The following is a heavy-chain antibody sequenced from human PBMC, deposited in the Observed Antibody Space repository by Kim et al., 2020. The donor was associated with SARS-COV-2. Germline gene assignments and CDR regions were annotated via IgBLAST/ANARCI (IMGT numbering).Heavy chain of an antibody. CDR2: ISYDGSNK. CDR1: GFTFSSYG. V-gene: IGHV3-30*18. J-gene: IGHJ4*02. CDR3: AKTPVRGVISPVGFYFDY. D-gene: IGHD3-10*01. Sequence: GGSLRLSCAASGFTFSSYGMHWVRQAPGKGLEWVAVISYDGSNKYYADSVKGRFTISRDNSKNTLYLQMNSLRAEDTAVYYCAKTPVRGVISPVGFYFDYWGQGTLVTVSS.